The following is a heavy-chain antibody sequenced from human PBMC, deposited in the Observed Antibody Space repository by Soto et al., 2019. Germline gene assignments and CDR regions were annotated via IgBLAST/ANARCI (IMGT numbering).Heavy chain of an antibody. V-gene: IGHV4-31*11. J-gene: IGHJ4*02. CDR1: GGSITSNW. CDR2: IYYSGST. CDR3: ARAPEVSYDFWSGYHYYFDY. D-gene: IGHD3-3*01. Sequence: SETLSLTCAVSGGSITSNWWSWVRQHPGKGLEWIGYIYYSGSTYYNPSLKSRVTISVDTSKNQFSLKLSSVTAADTAVYYCARAPEVSYDFWSGYHYYFDYWGQGTLVTVSS.